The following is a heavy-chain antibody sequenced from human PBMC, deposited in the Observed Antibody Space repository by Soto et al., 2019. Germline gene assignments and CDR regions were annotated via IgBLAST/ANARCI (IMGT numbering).Heavy chain of an antibody. CDR3: ASGGDYTWHT. V-gene: IGHV4-4*02. CDR2: IFRSGTT. J-gene: IGHJ5*02. Sequence: QVQLQESGPGLVKPSGTLSLTCAVSGGSVSGDSWWSWVRQPPGKGLEWIGEIFRSGTTNYNPSLKSRITISRDKSKHQFSLKLTSVTAADTAVYYCASGGDYTWHTWGQGTLVTVSS. CDR1: GGSVSGDSW. D-gene: IGHD4-17*01.